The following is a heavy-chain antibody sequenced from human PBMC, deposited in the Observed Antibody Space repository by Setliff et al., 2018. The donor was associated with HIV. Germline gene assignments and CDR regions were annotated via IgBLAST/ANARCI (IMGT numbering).Heavy chain of an antibody. CDR1: GGSFNNYH. D-gene: IGHD3-10*01. CDR2: IYDSGAT. J-gene: IGHJ5*02. Sequence: SETLSLTCTVSGGSFNNYHWSWIRQPAGKGLEWIGRIYDSGATNYKPSLKSRVTMSIDKSNDQFSLYLTSVTAADTAIYYCARDRHYYGSGSYGPWGQGILVTVSS. CDR3: ARDRHYYGSGSYGP. V-gene: IGHV4-4*07.